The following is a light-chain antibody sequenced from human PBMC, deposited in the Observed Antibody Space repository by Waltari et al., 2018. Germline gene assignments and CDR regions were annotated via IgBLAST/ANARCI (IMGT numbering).Light chain of an antibody. CDR1: QSLVPVDGNTY. Sequence: EVVMTQSPVSLSVTLGQAASISCKSSQSLVPVDGNTYLNWFHQRPGQSPRSLIYWVFTRDSGVPDRFSVSGSGTDFTLRISRVEAEDVGVYYCMQGTRWPYTFGQGTQLDIK. CDR3: MQGTRWPYT. J-gene: IGKJ2*01. V-gene: IGKV2-30*02. CDR2: WVF.